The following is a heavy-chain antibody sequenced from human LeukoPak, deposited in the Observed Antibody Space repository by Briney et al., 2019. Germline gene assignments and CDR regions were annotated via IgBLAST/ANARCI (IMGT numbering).Heavy chain of an antibody. J-gene: IGHJ4*02. CDR2: IYTDGSYT. Sequence: GGSLRLSCAASGFVFSSYWMHWVRQVPGRGLVWVSRIYTDGSYTNYADSVKGRFNISSDNAKNTLSLHMTSLRAEDMGVYYCARGDDESLDHWGQGTLVTVSS. CDR3: ARGDDESLDH. CDR1: GFVFSSYW. D-gene: IGHD3-16*01. V-gene: IGHV3-74*01.